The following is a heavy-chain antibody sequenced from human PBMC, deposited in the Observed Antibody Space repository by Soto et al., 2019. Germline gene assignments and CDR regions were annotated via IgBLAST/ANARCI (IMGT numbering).Heavy chain of an antibody. CDR2: ISAYNGNT. J-gene: IGHJ4*02. Sequence: GASVKVSCKASGYTFTSYGISWVRQAPGQGLEWMGWISAYNGNTNYAQKLQGRVTMTTDTSTSTAYMELRSLRSDDTAVYYCARDPTLQLGYCSGGSCYPTFDYWGQGTLVTVSS. D-gene: IGHD2-15*01. CDR1: GYTFTSYG. V-gene: IGHV1-18*01. CDR3: ARDPTLQLGYCSGGSCYPTFDY.